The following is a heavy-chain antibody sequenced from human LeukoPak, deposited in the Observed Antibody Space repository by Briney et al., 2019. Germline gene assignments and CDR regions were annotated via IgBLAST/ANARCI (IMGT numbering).Heavy chain of an antibody. V-gene: IGHV3-21*01. J-gene: IGHJ4*02. CDR2: ISSSSSYI. D-gene: IGHD3-10*01. Sequence: NPGGTLRLPCAASGFTFSSYSMNWVRQAPGKGLEWVSSISSSSSYIYYADSVKGRFTISRDNSKNTLYLQMNSLRAEDTAVYYCAKSGSGSYYKRYYFDYWGQGTLVTVSS. CDR1: GFTFSSYS. CDR3: AKSGSGSYYKRYYFDY.